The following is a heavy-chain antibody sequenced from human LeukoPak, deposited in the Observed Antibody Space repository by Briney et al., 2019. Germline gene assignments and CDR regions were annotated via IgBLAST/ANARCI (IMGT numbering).Heavy chain of an antibody. J-gene: IGHJ6*03. CDR2: IYYSGST. CDR3: ARDMGYCSSTSCYTGYYYMDV. D-gene: IGHD2-2*02. CDR1: GGSIGSGGYY. Sequence: SETLSLTCTVSGGSIGSGGYYWSWIRQHPGKGLEWIGYIYYSGSTYYNPSLKSRVTISVDTSKNQFSLKLSSVTAADTAVYYCARDMGYCSSTSCYTGYYYMDVWGKGTTVTVSS. V-gene: IGHV4-31*03.